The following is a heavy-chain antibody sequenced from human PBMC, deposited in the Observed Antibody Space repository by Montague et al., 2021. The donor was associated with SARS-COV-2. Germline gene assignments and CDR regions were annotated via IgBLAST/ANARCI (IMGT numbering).Heavy chain of an antibody. D-gene: IGHD3-22*01. CDR2: INHRGTS. CDR3: ARGRKHFNMIVVVMTGGEYYFDX. V-gene: IGHV4-34*01. J-gene: IGHJ4*02. Sequence: SETLSLTCAVYGGSFSDYFWTWIRQPPGKGLEWIGEINHRGTSNYNPSLKSRVSISVDTSKNQFSLYLGSVTAADTAVYYCARGRKHFNMIVVVMTGGEYYFDXWGQGTLVTVTS. CDR1: GGSFSDYF.